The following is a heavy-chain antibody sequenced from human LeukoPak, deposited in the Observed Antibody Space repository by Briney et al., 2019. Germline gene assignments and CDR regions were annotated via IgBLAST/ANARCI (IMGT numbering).Heavy chain of an antibody. V-gene: IGHV3-74*01. CDR1: GFTFSRHW. CDR3: ARDRPNNWFDP. J-gene: IGHJ5*02. Sequence: GGSLRLSCAGSGFTFSRHWMHWVRQAPGKGLVWVSGIHADGSGTDYADFVKGRFTISRDNAKNMLYLDMNSLRADDTAVYYCARDRPNNWFDPWGQETLVTVSS. CDR2: IHADGSGT.